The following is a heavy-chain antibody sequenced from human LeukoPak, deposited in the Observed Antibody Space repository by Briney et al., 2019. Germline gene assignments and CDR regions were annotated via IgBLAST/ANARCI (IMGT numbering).Heavy chain of an antibody. CDR1: GFTFSSYA. V-gene: IGHV3-23*01. CDR2: ISGSGGST. J-gene: IGHJ4*02. CDR3: AKDSRITMVRGKIDY. Sequence: PGGSLRLSCAASGFTFSSYAMSWVRQAPGKGLEWVSAISGSGGSTYYADSVKGRFTISRDNSKNTLYLQMNSLRAEDTAVYYCAKDSRITMVRGKIDYWGQGTLVTVSS. D-gene: IGHD3-10*01.